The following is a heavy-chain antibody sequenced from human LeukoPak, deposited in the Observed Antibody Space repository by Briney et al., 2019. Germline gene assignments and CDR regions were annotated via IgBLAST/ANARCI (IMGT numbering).Heavy chain of an antibody. Sequence: ASVKVSCKPSGYTFTSNAMHWVRQAPGQRLEWMAWINGGNGDTKYSQNFQGRVTITRDTSASTAYMELSSLRSEDTAVYYCARDGIDILTGPLNSWGQGTLVTVSS. CDR2: INGGNGDT. V-gene: IGHV1-3*01. J-gene: IGHJ4*02. CDR3: ARDGIDILTGPLNS. D-gene: IGHD3-9*01. CDR1: GYTFTSNA.